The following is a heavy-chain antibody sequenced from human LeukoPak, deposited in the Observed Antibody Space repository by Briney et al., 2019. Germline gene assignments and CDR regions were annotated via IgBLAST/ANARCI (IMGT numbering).Heavy chain of an antibody. CDR1: CYSVSRESY. CDR3: ARGRVGDHVWGTYFFDS. Sequence: SETLSLTRTLSCYSVSRESYGGWIRQPPGKGLDWIGAIHRSGGTAYNPSFKSRVTISIDRSNNQFSLRLNSVSAADTAVYYCARGRVGDHVWGTYFFDSWGQGTPVTVSS. CDR2: IHRSGGT. D-gene: IGHD3-16*01. J-gene: IGHJ4*02. V-gene: IGHV4-38-2*02.